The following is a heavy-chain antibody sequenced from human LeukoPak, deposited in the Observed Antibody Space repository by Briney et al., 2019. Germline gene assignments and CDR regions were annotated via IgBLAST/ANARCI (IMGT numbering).Heavy chain of an antibody. CDR1: GFTFSSYE. V-gene: IGHV3-48*03. CDR2: ISSSGSTI. Sequence: PGGSLRLSCAASGFTFSSYEMNWVRQAPGKGLEGVSYISSSGSTIYYADSVKGRFTISRDNAKTSLYLQMNSLRAEDTAVYYCARDSIVATTPLDYWGQGTLVTVSS. D-gene: IGHD5-12*01. J-gene: IGHJ4*02. CDR3: ARDSIVATTPLDY.